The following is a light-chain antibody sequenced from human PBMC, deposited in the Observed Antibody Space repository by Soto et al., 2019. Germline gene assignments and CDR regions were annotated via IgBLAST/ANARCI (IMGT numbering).Light chain of an antibody. CDR3: QRSGSAPPYI. CDR2: GAS. V-gene: IGKV3-20*01. J-gene: IGKJ2*01. Sequence: EIVLTQSPGTLSLSPGEGATLSCRTSQSVSSSYLSWFQQRPGQAPRLVIYGASRRATGIPDRFSGSGSGTDFTLTIGRLEPEDFGVYYCQRSGSAPPYIFGAGTRLDI. CDR1: QSVSSSY.